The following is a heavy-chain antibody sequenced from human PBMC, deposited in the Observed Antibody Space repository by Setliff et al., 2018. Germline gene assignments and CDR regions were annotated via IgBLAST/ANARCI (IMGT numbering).Heavy chain of an antibody. CDR2: IYYSGNT. Sequence: SETLSLTCTVSGGSMNNHYWTWIRQPPGKGLEWIGSIYYSGNTNYNPSLRSRVSISVDPSKNQFSLKLSSVTAADTAVYYCARSRAAANDYWGQGTLVTVSS. V-gene: IGHV4-59*11. D-gene: IGHD6-13*01. CDR3: ARSRAAANDY. J-gene: IGHJ4*02. CDR1: GGSMNNHY.